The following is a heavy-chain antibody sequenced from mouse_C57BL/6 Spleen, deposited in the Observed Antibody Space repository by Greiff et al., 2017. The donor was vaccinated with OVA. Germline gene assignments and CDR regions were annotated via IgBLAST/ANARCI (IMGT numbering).Heavy chain of an antibody. Sequence: VQLQQSGAELVMPGASVKLSCKASGYTFTSYWMHWVKQRPGQGLEWIGEIDPSDSYTNYNQKFKGKSTLTVDKSSSTAYMQLSSLTSEDSAVYYCARQDGSSYRCAYWGQGTLVTVSA. J-gene: IGHJ3*01. CDR2: IDPSDSYT. CDR3: ARQDGSSYRCAY. V-gene: IGHV1-69*01. CDR1: GYTFTSYW. D-gene: IGHD1-1*01.